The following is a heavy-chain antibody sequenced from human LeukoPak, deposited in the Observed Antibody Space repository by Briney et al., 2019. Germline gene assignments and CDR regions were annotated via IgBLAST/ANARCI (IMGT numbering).Heavy chain of an antibody. V-gene: IGHV3-21*01. CDR2: ISSSSGYI. Sequence: GGSLRLSCAASGFTFNSYSMNWVRQTPGKGLEWVSSISSSSGYINYADSVKGRFTVSRDNTKNSLYLQMNSLRAEDTAVYYCARDSGYCSSTGCYVHYFDYWGQGTLVTVSS. D-gene: IGHD2-2*01. J-gene: IGHJ4*02. CDR1: GFTFNSYS. CDR3: ARDSGYCSSTGCYVHYFDY.